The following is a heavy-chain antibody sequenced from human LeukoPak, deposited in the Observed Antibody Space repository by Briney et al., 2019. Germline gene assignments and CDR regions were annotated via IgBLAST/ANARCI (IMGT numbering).Heavy chain of an antibody. CDR3: ARAVPGPGAILWFDP. J-gene: IGHJ5*02. CDR2: ISTSSSYI. CDR1: GFTFSSYN. V-gene: IGHV3-21*04. D-gene: IGHD2-2*02. Sequence: PGGSLRLSCAASGFTFSSYNMNWVRQAPGKGLEWDSFISTSSSYIYYADSVKGRFTISRDNAKNSLYLQMNSLRAEDTAVYYCARAVPGPGAILWFDPWGQGTLVTVSS.